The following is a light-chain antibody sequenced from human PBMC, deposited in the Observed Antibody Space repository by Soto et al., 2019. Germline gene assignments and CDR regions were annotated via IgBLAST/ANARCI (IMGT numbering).Light chain of an antibody. V-gene: IGKV1-17*01. CDR3: QQADSFPIT. CDR1: QGIRND. Sequence: DIQMTQSPSSLSASVGDRVTITCRASQGIRNDLAWYQQKPGNAPKLLIYAAFILQSGVPSRFSGYGSGTDFTLSISSLQPEDFATYYCQQADSFPITFGQGTRLEIK. CDR2: AAF. J-gene: IGKJ5*01.